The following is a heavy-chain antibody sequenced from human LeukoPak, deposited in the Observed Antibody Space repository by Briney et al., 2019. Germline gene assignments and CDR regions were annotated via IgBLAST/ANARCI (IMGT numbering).Heavy chain of an antibody. CDR2: ISSSSSTI. CDR3: ARSFNH. V-gene: IGHV3-48*02. J-gene: IGHJ1*01. Sequence: GSLELSCAASGFPFSNYSMNWVRPAPGKGLEWVSYISSSSSTIYYADSVKGRFTISRDNAKNSLYLQMNSLRDEDTALYYCARSFNHWGQGALVTVSS. CDR1: GFPFSNYS.